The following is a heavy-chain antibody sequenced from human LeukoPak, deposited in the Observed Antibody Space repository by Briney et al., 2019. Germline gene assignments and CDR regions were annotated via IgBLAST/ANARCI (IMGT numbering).Heavy chain of an antibody. CDR2: ISSSGSTI. V-gene: IGHV3-48*03. CDR3: ASPEPTSSSWYGGGFDP. D-gene: IGHD6-13*01. Sequence: PGGSLRLSCAASGFTFSSYEMNWVRQAPGKGLEWVSYISSSGSTIYYAVSVKGRFTISRDNAKNSLYLQMNSLRAEDTAVYYCASPEPTSSSWYGGGFDPWGQGTLVTVSS. CDR1: GFTFSSYE. J-gene: IGHJ5*02.